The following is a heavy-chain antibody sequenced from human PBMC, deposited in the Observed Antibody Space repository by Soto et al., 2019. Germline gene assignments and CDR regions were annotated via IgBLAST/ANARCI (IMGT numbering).Heavy chain of an antibody. CDR2: ISGSGGST. V-gene: IGHV3-23*01. D-gene: IGHD2-15*01. J-gene: IGHJ5*02. CDR3: AKPPYVYLWVAATDSLDLNWFDP. Sequence: EVQLLESGGGLVQPGGSLRLSCAASGFTFSSYAMSWVRQAPGKGLEWVSAISGSGGSTYYADSVKGRFTISRDNSKNKLYLQMSCLRAEDTAVYYCAKPPYVYLWVAATDSLDLNWFDPWGQGTLVTVSS. CDR1: GFTFSSYA.